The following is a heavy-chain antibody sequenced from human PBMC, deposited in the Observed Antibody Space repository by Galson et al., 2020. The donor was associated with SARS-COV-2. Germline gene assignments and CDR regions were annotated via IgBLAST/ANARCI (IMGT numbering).Heavy chain of an antibody. CDR2: ISYDGSNK. J-gene: IGHJ4*02. V-gene: IGHV3-30*04. Sequence: GGSLRLSCAASGFSFSRYAMHWVRQAPGKGLAWVAVISYDGSNKYYADSVKGRFTISRDNSKNTLYLQMNSLSAEDTAVFYCTRDLGHDENNYWGQGTLVTVSS. D-gene: IGHD7-27*01. CDR1: GFSFSRYA. CDR3: TRDLGHDENNY.